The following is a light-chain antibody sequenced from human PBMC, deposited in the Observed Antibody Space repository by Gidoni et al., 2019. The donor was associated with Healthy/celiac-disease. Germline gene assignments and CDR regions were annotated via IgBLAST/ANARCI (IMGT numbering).Light chain of an antibody. J-gene: IGKJ5*01. CDR1: QSISSY. Sequence: DIQMTQSPSSLSASVGDRVTITRRASQSISSYLNWYQQKPVKAPKLLIYAASSLQSGVPSRFSCSGSGTDFTLTISSLQPEDFATYYCQQSYSTLSITFGQGTRLEIK. V-gene: IGKV1-39*01. CDR2: AAS. CDR3: QQSYSTLSIT.